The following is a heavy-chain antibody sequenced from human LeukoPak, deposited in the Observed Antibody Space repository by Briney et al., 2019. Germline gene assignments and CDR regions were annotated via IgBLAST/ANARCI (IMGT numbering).Heavy chain of an antibody. CDR2: IVVGSGNT. Sequence: GTSVKVSCKASGFTFTSSAMQWVRQARGQRLEWIGWIVVGSGNTNYAQKFQERVTITRDMSISTAYMELSSLRSEDTAVYYCAADSHADYYYGMDVWGQGTTVTVSS. D-gene: IGHD2-21*02. CDR1: GFTFTSSA. CDR3: AADSHADYYYGMDV. V-gene: IGHV1-58*02. J-gene: IGHJ6*02.